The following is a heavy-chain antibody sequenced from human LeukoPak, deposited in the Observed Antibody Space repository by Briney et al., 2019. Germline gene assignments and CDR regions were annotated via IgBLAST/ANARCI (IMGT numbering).Heavy chain of an antibody. CDR2: VNLQGST. J-gene: IGHJ4*02. Sequence: SETLSLTCGVSGGSISNTNWWTWVRQPPGKGLEWIVEVNLQGSTNYNPSLKSRVAISVDKSENRISLKLTSVTAADTAVYYCAREGGPYRPLDYSGQGTLVTVAS. V-gene: IGHV4-4*02. CDR3: AREGGPYRPLDY. CDR1: GGSISNTNW.